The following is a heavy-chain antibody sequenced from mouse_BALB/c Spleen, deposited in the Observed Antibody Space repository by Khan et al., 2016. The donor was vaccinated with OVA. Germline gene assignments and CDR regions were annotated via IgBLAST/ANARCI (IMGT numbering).Heavy chain of an antibody. CDR3: ARRGAARATLDYFDY. Sequence: VQLQPSGAELVRPGTSVKMSCKAAGYTFTNYWIGWVKQRPGHGLEWIGDIYPGGGYTNYHEKFKGKATLIADTSSSPAYLQVSSLTSEDSAIYYCARRGAARATLDYFDYWGQGTTRTVSA. J-gene: IGHJ2*01. CDR2: IYPGGGYT. V-gene: IGHV1-63*02. CDR1: GYTFTNYW. D-gene: IGHD3-1*01.